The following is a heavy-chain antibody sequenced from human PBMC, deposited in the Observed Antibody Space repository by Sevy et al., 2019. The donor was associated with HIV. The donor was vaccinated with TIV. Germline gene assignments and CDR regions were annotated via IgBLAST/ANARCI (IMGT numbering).Heavy chain of an antibody. CDR3: ATAPGYYDSSPFDY. V-gene: IGHV3-15*01. CDR2: IKSKIDGETT. D-gene: IGHD3-22*01. Sequence: GGCLRLSCAVSGFTFSNAWMNWVRQAPGTGLQWVGLIKSKIDGETTDYAAPVKARFTISRDDSKNTVYLQMNSLKTEHTAVYYCATAPGYYDSSPFDYWGPGTLVTVSS. J-gene: IGHJ4*02. CDR1: GFTFSNAW.